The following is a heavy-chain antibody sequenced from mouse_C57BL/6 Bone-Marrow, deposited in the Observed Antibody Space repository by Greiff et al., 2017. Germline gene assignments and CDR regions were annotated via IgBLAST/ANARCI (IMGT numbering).Heavy chain of an antibody. CDR2: IYPRSGNT. J-gene: IGHJ2*01. CDR3: ARNREGYNTTVVADD. Sequence: VKLQESGAELARPGASVTLSCKASGYTFTSYGISWVKQRTGQGLEWIGEIYPRSGNTYYNEKFKGKATLPADKSSSTAYMELRSLTSEDSAVYFCARNREGYNTTVVADDWGQGTTLTVSS. CDR1: GYTFTSYG. V-gene: IGHV1-81*01. D-gene: IGHD1-1*01.